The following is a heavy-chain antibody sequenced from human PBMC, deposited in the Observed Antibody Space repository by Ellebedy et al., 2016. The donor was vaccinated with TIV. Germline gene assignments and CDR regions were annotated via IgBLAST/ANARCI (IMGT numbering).Heavy chain of an antibody. J-gene: IGHJ6*02. CDR2: IWYDGSNK. Sequence: GESLKISCAASGFTFRNYAMAWVRQAPGKGLEWVAVIWYDGSNKYYADSVKGRFTISRDNSKNTLYLQMNSLRAEDTAVYYCARDRVHGDYHPAYGMDVWGQGTTVTVSS. V-gene: IGHV3-33*08. CDR1: GFTFRNYA. D-gene: IGHD4-17*01. CDR3: ARDRVHGDYHPAYGMDV.